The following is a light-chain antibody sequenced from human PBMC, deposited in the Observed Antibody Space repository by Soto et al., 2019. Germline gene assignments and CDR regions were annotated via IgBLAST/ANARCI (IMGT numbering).Light chain of an antibody. Sequence: EMVLTQSPGTLSFSPGERATLSCRASQSVSSNYLAWYQQNPGQAPRLLIYVSSSRATGIPDRFSGSGSGTDFTLPISALEPEESAFYVCQQYGNSPPYTFGQGTKVEIK. CDR3: QQYGNSPPYT. CDR2: VSS. V-gene: IGKV3-20*01. J-gene: IGKJ2*01. CDR1: QSVSSNY.